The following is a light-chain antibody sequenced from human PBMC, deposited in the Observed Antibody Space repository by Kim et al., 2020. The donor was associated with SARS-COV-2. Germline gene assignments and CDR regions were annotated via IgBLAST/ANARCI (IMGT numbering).Light chain of an antibody. J-gene: IGKJ4*01. CDR2: ATS. V-gene: IGKV1-8*01. CDR3: QQYYNYPLT. CDR1: QGLNSY. Sequence: ASTGDRVTITCRASQGLNSYLAWYQQKPGKAPKLLISATSTLQSGVPSRFSGSGSGTDFTLTISCLQSEDFATYYCQQYYNYPLTFGGGTKVDIK.